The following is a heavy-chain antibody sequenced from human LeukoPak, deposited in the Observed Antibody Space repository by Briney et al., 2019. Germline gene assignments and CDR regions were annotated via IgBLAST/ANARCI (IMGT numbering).Heavy chain of an antibody. Sequence: PGGSLRLSCAASGFTFSSYWMSWVRQAPGKGLEWVANIKQDGSEKYYVDSVKGRFTISRDNAKNSLYLQMNSLRAEDTAVYYCARIVGIAAAGTPYYYYYMDVWGKGTTVTVSS. J-gene: IGHJ6*03. CDR2: IKQDGSEK. V-gene: IGHV3-7*01. CDR1: GFTFSSYW. D-gene: IGHD6-13*01. CDR3: ARIVGIAAAGTPYYYYYMDV.